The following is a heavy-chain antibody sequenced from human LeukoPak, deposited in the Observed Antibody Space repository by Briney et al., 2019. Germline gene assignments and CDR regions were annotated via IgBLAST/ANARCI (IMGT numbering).Heavy chain of an antibody. CDR3: ASDGSSWYLFDY. CDR1: GFTFSSYS. V-gene: IGHV3-21*01. D-gene: IGHD6-13*01. CDR2: TSSRSNYI. Sequence: PGGSLRLSCATSGFTFSSYSMNWVRQAPGKGLEWVSFTSSRSNYIYYADSVKGRFTISRDNAKNSLYLQMNSLRAEDTAVYYCASDGSSWYLFDYWGQGTLVTVSS. J-gene: IGHJ4*02.